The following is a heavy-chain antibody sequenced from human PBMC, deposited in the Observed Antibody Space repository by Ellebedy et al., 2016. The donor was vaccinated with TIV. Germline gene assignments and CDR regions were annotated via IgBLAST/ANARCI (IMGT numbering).Heavy chain of an antibody. D-gene: IGHD3/OR15-3a*01. V-gene: IGHV3-64D*06. CDR2: LSDNGDNT. Sequence: GGSLRLSXSASGFTFSRYAMHWVRQAPGKGLEYVSALSDNGDNTYYADSVKGRFTISRDNSKNTLYLQMSSLRAEDTAVYYCVRYGLSPDAYRLGPSPIFFWGQGTLVTVSS. J-gene: IGHJ4*02. CDR1: GFTFSRYA. CDR3: VRYGLSPDAYRLGPSPIFF.